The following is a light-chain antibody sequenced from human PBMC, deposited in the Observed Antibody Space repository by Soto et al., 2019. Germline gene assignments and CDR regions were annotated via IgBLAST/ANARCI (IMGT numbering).Light chain of an antibody. Sequence: QSALTQPPSVSGAPGQRVTISCTGSSSNIGAGYDVHWYQQLPGTAPKLLIYGNSNRPSGVPDRFSGSKSGTSASLAITGLQAEDEDDYYCSSYAGNKNVFGTGTKVTVL. CDR3: SSYAGNKNV. CDR2: GNS. V-gene: IGLV1-40*01. CDR1: SSNIGAGYD. J-gene: IGLJ1*01.